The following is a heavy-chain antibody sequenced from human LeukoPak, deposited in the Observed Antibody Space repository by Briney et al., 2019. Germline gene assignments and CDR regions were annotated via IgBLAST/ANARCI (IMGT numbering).Heavy chain of an antibody. Sequence: GSLRLSCAASGFTFSSYTMNWVRQAPGKGLEWVSSISSSSSYINYADSVKGRFTISRDNAKNSLYLQMNSLRAEDTAVYYCAREVRIAASGRAFDMWGQGTMVTVSS. J-gene: IGHJ3*02. V-gene: IGHV3-21*01. CDR2: ISSSSSYI. D-gene: IGHD6-13*01. CDR3: AREVRIAASGRAFDM. CDR1: GFTFSSYT.